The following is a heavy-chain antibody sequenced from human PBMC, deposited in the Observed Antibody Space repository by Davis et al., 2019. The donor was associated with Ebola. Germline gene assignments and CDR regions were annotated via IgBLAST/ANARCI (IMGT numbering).Heavy chain of an antibody. CDR1: RYTFTAYY. CDR3: ARYDFWSGYSLTNWFDP. Sequence: ASVKVSCKASRYTFTAYYMHWVRQAPGQGLEWMGWINPHSGATNYAQKFQGRVTMTRDTSISTAYMELSRLRSDDTAVYYCARYDFWSGYSLTNWFDPWGQGTLVTVSS. D-gene: IGHD3-3*01. CDR2: INPHSGAT. J-gene: IGHJ5*02. V-gene: IGHV1-2*02.